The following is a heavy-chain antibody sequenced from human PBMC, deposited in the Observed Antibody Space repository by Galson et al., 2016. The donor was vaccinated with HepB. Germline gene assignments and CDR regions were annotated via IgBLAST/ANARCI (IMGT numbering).Heavy chain of an antibody. J-gene: IGHJ6*04. CDR3: ARGQAPTYSDFWSGSSSPHYYYGMVV. Sequence: SLRLSCAASGFTVSSNYMTWVRQAPGKGLEWVSLIYSAGSTYYADSVKGRFTISRDDSKNTLYLQMNSLRDEDAALYYCARGQAPTYSDFWSGSSSPHYYYGMVVWGNRTTVTVS. V-gene: IGHV3-66*02. CDR2: IYSAGST. D-gene: IGHD3-3*01. CDR1: GFTVSSNY.